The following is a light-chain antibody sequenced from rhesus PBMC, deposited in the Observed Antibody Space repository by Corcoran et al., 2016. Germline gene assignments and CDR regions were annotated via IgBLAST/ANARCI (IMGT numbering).Light chain of an antibody. CDR2: AAS. Sequence: DIQMTQSPSSLSASVGDRVTVTCRASQDINKELSWYQQKPGKDPTLLIYAASSLQKGVSSRFSGSGSVTEYTLTISSLQPEDVATYYCLQDYTTPWTFGQGTKVELK. CDR3: LQDYTTPWT. J-gene: IGKJ1*01. CDR1: QDINKE. V-gene: IGKV1-94*01.